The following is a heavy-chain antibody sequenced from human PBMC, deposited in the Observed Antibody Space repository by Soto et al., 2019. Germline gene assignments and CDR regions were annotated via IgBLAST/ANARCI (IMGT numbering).Heavy chain of an antibody. V-gene: IGHV3-7*01. CDR2: INSDGSDN. CDR3: ARLPRTLDS. CDR1: GVPLRDNH. J-gene: IGHJ4*02. Sequence: RLSGVGSGVPLRDNHMSWVRQAPGRGLEWVANINSDGSDNYYVDSVKGRFTISRDNARNSLYLQMNSLRVEDTAVYYCARLPRTLDSWGQGVLVTVSS.